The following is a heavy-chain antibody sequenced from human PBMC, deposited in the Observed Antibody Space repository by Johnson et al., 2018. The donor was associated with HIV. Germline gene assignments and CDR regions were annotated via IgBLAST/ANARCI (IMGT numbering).Heavy chain of an antibody. Sequence: QVQLVESGGGVVQPGRSLRLSCAASGFSFSSYGMHWVRQTPGKGLEWVAFIRSDESNKYYADSVKGRFTVSRDNAKKSLYLQMNSLRAEDTAVYYCARDSFDISGQQHDAFDIWGQGTMVTVSS. D-gene: IGHD3-22*01. CDR3: ARDSFDISGQQHDAFDI. CDR2: IRSDESNK. V-gene: IGHV3-33*08. J-gene: IGHJ3*02. CDR1: GFSFSSYG.